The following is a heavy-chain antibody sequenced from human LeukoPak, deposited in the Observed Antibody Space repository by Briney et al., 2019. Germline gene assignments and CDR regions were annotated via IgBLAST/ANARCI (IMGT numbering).Heavy chain of an antibody. Sequence: GGSLRLSCAASGFTFSAYAMHWVRQAPGRGLAWVAVISSDGSNKYYVDSVKGRFTISRDNSRNTLYLQMNSLRAGDTAVYYCASRQWLGHKNLDYWGQGTLVTVSS. V-gene: IGHV3-30*04. CDR3: ASRQWLGHKNLDY. J-gene: IGHJ4*02. CDR2: ISSDGSNK. CDR1: GFTFSAYA. D-gene: IGHD6-19*01.